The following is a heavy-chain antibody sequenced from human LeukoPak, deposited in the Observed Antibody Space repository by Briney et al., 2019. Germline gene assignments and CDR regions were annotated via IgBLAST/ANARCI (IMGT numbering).Heavy chain of an antibody. CDR2: IYYSGST. D-gene: IGHD4-17*01. CDR3: ARECDYGDCQLDY. Sequence: SQTLSLTCTVSGGSISSGGYYWSWIRQHPGKGLEWIGYIYYSGSTYYNPSLKSRVTISVDTSKNQFSPKLSSVTAADTAVYYCARECDYGDCQLDYWGQGTLVTVSS. J-gene: IGHJ4*02. V-gene: IGHV4-31*03. CDR1: GGSISSGGYY.